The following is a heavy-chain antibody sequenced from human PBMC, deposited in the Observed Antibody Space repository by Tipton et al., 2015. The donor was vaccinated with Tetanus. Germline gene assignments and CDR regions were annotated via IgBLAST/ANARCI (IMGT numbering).Heavy chain of an antibody. CDR1: GGSFSAYY. D-gene: IGHD5-12*01. CDR2: INHSGST. V-gene: IGHV4-34*01. J-gene: IGHJ4*02. Sequence: TLSLTCAVYGGSFSAYYWSWIRQSPGKGLEWIGEINHSGSTTYSPSFKSRVTISVDTPKNQFSLKLTSLTVADTAVYYCARLREIVRRSGWAFDYWGQGILVSVAS. CDR3: ARLREIVRRSGWAFDY.